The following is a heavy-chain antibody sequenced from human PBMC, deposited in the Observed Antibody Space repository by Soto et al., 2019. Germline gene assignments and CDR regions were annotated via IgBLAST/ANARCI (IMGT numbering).Heavy chain of an antibody. CDR3: AKGGVGSTSNAFDI. V-gene: IGHV3-30*18. CDR1: GFIFRSYG. D-gene: IGHD1-26*01. Sequence: QVQLVESGGGVVQPGRSLRLSCAASGFIFRSYGMHWVRQAPAKGLEWVAVISYDGSNKYYADSVKGRFTISRDNSKNTLYLQMNSLRAEDTAVYYCAKGGVGSTSNAFDIWGQGTMVTVSS. J-gene: IGHJ3*02. CDR2: ISYDGSNK.